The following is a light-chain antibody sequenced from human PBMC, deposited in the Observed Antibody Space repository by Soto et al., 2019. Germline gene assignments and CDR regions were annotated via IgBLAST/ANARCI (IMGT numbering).Light chain of an antibody. J-gene: IGKJ1*01. CDR3: QQCKSSST. CDR1: HSIKRC. V-gene: IGKV1-5*01. Sequence: DIQMTQSPSTLSASVGDRVTITCRASHSIKRCLAWYQQKPGQAHNLLIYAASSLQSGVPSRFSGSGSGTQFPLTISTMQPDDFATYFCQQCKSSSTFGQGTKVDI. CDR2: AAS.